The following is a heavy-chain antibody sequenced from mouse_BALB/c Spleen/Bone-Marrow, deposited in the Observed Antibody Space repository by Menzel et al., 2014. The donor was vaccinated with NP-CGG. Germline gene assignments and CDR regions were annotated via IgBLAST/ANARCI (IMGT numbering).Heavy chain of an antibody. D-gene: IGHD1-1*01. CDR1: GFSLTNYG. CDR3: ARNYEGVGAMDY. Sequence: VKLVESGPGLVQPSQRLSITCTVSGFSLTNYGVHWVRLSPGKGLEWLGVIWNSGNTNYNAAFISRLSINMDNSKSQVFFKMNSLQANDTAVYYCARNYEGVGAMDYWGQGTSVTVSS. V-gene: IGHV2-2*02. CDR2: IWNSGNT. J-gene: IGHJ4*01.